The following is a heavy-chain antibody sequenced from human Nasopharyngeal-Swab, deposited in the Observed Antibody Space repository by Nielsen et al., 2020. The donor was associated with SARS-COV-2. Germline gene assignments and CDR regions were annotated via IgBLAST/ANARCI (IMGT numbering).Heavy chain of an antibody. D-gene: IGHD3-10*01. V-gene: IGHV3-33*01. Sequence: GGSLRLSCAASGFTFSSYGMHWVRQAPGKGLEWVAVIWYDGSNKYYADSVKGRFTISRDNSKNTLYLQMNSLRSEDTAVYYCARDFPFGGDVVYWGQGTLVTVSS. CDR3: ARDFPFGGDVVY. J-gene: IGHJ4*02. CDR1: GFTFSSYG. CDR2: IWYDGSNK.